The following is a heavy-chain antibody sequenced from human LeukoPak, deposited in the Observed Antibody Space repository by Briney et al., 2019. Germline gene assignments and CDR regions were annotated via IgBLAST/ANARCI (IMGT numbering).Heavy chain of an antibody. CDR1: GYSISSGYY. V-gene: IGHV4-38-2*01. Sequence: SETLSLTCAVSGYSISSGYYWGWIRQPPGKGLEWIGSIYHSGSTYYYPSLKSRVTISVDTSKNQFSLKLSSVTAADTAVYYCASDVLLWFGELSALMDVWGKGTTVTVSS. CDR2: IYHSGST. CDR3: ASDVLLWFGELSALMDV. D-gene: IGHD3-10*01. J-gene: IGHJ6*03.